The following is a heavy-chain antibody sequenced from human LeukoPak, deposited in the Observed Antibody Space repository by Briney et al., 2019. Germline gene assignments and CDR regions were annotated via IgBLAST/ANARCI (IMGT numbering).Heavy chain of an antibody. V-gene: IGHV4-61*01. CDR1: GDSGASSGSYW. D-gene: IGHD2-2*01. CDR2: VHSSGST. CDR3: ARGPNRSSSTSRGGSRGLASQQKAEGKYYFDY. Sequence: SETLSLTCAVSGDSGASSGSYWSGWFRQPPGKGLEWIGYVHSSGSTKYNSSLGSRVTISMDTSRNQFSLKLSSVTAADTAVYYCARGPNRSSSTSRGGSRGLASQQKAEGKYYFDYWGQGTLVTVSS. J-gene: IGHJ4*02.